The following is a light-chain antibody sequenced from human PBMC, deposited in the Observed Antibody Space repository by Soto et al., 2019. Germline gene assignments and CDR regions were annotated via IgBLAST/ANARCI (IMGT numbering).Light chain of an antibody. Sequence: EIVLTQSPGTLSLSPGERATLSCRASQSITSNFLAWYQQKPGQAPRLLIYGASTRAAGVPDRFSGRGSGPDFTLMITRLEPEDFAVYYCQQYGRAPLMYTFGQGTKLGV. CDR1: QSITSNF. J-gene: IGKJ2*01. CDR2: GAS. V-gene: IGKV3-20*01. CDR3: QQYGRAPLMYT.